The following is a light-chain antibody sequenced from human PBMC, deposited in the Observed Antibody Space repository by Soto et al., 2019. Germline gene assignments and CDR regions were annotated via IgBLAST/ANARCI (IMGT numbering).Light chain of an antibody. V-gene: IGKV1-33*01. CDR1: EDISTS. CDR2: GAS. Sequence: DIQMTQSPSPLSASVGARVSITCQASEDISTSLRWFQHKPGRAPKLLIYGASYLETGVPSRFRGSGSGTDFTLTISSLQPEDIATYYCQHYNNLPPFTFGPGTIVDVK. CDR3: QHYNNLPPFT. J-gene: IGKJ3*01.